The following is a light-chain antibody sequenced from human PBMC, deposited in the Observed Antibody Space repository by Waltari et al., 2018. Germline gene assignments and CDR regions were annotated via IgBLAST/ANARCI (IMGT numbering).Light chain of an antibody. V-gene: IGKV3-20*01. Sequence: DIVLTQSPGTLSLSPGERATLSSRASQSISSTYLAWYQQKPGQASRLLIYGASSRATGIPDRFSGSGSGTDFTLTISRLEPEDFAVYFCQQYDMSPTWTFGQGTKVEVK. CDR3: QQYDMSPTWT. CDR2: GAS. J-gene: IGKJ1*01. CDR1: QSISSTY.